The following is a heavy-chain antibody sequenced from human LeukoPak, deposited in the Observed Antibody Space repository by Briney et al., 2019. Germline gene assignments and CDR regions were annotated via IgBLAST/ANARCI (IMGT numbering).Heavy chain of an antibody. Sequence: GGTLRLSCAASGFTFTSFAMSWVRQAPGKGLEWVSTISRSGVATYYANSMKGRFTISRDNSKNTVYLQMNSLRAEDTAVYYCARDFPPAYWGQGTLVTVSS. CDR3: ARDFPPAY. V-gene: IGHV3-23*01. J-gene: IGHJ4*02. CDR1: GFTFTSFA. CDR2: ISRSGVAT.